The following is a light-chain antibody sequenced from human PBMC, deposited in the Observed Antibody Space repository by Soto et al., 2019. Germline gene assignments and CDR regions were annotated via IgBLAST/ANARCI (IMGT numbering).Light chain of an antibody. CDR3: CSYAGTATV. CDR1: NSDVESYNL. Sequence: QSALTQPASVSGSPGQSITISCTGTNSDVESYNLVSWFRQHPGEAPKLIVYEGTKRPSGVSNRFSGSKSGNPASLTISWLQAEGEANYYCCSYAGTATVFGTGTKLTVL. J-gene: IGLJ1*01. CDR2: EGT. V-gene: IGLV2-23*03.